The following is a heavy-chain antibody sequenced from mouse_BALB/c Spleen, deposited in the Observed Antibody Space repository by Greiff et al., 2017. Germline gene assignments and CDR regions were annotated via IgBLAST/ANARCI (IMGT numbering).Heavy chain of an antibody. CDR3: ATYGNFTLYWYFDV. Sequence: VMLVESGPGLVAPSQSLSITCTVSGFSLTSYGVSWVRQPPGKGLEWLGVIWGDGSTNYHSALISRLSISKDNSKSQVFLKLNSLQTDDTATYYCATYGNFTLYWYFDVWGAGTTVTVSS. D-gene: IGHD2-10*02. CDR2: IWGDGST. V-gene: IGHV2-3*01. CDR1: GFSLTSYG. J-gene: IGHJ1*01.